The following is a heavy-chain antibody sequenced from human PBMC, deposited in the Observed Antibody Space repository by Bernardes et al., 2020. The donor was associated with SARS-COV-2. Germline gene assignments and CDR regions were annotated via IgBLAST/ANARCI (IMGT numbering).Heavy chain of an antibody. CDR3: ARDTLVLRYFDWSPGGMDV. CDR1: GYTFTSYD. V-gene: IGHV1-8*01. Sequence: ASVKVSCKASGYTFTSYDINWVRQATGQGLEWMGWMNPNSGNTGYAQKFQGRVTMTRNTSISTAYMELSSLRSEDTAVYYCARDTLVLRYFDWSPGGMDVWGKGTTVTVSS. D-gene: IGHD3-9*01. J-gene: IGHJ6*04. CDR2: MNPNSGNT.